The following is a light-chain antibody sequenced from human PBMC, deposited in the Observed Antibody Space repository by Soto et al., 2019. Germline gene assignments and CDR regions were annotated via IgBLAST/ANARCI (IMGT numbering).Light chain of an antibody. V-gene: IGLV2-14*01. CDR3: ISYTSDDVRYV. CDR1: NSDVGLYDF. J-gene: IGLJ1*01. Sequence: QSVLTQPASVSGTPRQSITISCTGSNSDVGLYDFVSWYQHHPGRAPKLIVSEVSHRPSGISNRFSGSKSGNTASLTISGLQSEDEADYYCISYTSDDVRYVFGTGTKVTVL. CDR2: EVS.